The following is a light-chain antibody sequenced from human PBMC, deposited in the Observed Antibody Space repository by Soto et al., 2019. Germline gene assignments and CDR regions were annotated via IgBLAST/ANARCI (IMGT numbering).Light chain of an antibody. CDR3: QQYGSSPLVT. CDR1: QSVSSSY. CDR2: GAS. V-gene: IGKV3-20*01. Sequence: ETVLTQSPGTLSLSPGARATLSCRASQSVSSSYLAWYQQKPGQAPRLLIYGASNRATGIPDRFSGSGSGTDFTLTISRLEPEDFAVYYCQQYGSSPLVTFGQGTRLEIK. J-gene: IGKJ5*01.